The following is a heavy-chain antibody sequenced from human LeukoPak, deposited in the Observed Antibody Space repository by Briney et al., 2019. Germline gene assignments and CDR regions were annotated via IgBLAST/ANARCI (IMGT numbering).Heavy chain of an antibody. CDR1: TGSISSGNW. Sequence: PSETLSLTCAVSTGSISSGNWWSWVRQAPGKGLEWIGEIYQSGITNYNPSLMSRVIISVDKSKNQFSLKLSSVTAADTAVYYCARWTTGTTSYDYWGQGTLVTVSS. V-gene: IGHV4-4*02. D-gene: IGHD1-7*01. CDR2: IYQSGIT. CDR3: ARWTTGTTSYDY. J-gene: IGHJ4*02.